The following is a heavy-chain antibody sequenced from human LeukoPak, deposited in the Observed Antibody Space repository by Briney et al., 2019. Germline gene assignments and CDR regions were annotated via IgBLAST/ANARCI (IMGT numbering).Heavy chain of an antibody. CDR3: ARELSYGSGSYPHRTFDH. CDR1: GYTFTNYY. V-gene: IGHV1-46*01. Sequence: GASVKVSCKASGYTFTNYYMHWVRQAPGQGLEWMGIINPSGGSTSYAQKFQGRVTMTRDTSTSTVYMEVSSLRSEDAAVYYCARELSYGSGSYPHRTFDHWGQETLVTISS. J-gene: IGHJ4*02. CDR2: INPSGGST. D-gene: IGHD3-10*01.